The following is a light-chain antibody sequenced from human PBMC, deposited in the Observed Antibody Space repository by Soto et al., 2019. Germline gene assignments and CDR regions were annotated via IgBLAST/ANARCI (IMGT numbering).Light chain of an antibody. CDR3: ATWDGSLSGVV. CDR2: GNN. J-gene: IGLJ2*01. Sequence: QSVLTQPPSVSGAPGQRVIISCTGSRSNIGAGYAVHWYRRLPGTAPKLLISGNNNRPSGVPDRFSGSKSGTSASLTIAGLQAEDEADYYCATWDGSLSGVVFGGGTKLTVL. V-gene: IGLV1-40*01. CDR1: RSNIGAGYA.